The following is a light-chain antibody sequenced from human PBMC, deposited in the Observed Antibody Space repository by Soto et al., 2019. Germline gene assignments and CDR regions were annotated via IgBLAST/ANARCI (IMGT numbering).Light chain of an antibody. CDR2: AAS. Sequence: DIQMTQSPSSLSASVGDRVTITCRASQGISNFLAWYQHKPGKVPKLLIYAASTLQSGVPSRFSGSGSGTDFTLTISSLQPEDVATYYCDKYKSAPSLTFGGGTKVESK. CDR3: DKYKSAPSLT. CDR1: QGISNF. J-gene: IGKJ4*01. V-gene: IGKV1-27*01.